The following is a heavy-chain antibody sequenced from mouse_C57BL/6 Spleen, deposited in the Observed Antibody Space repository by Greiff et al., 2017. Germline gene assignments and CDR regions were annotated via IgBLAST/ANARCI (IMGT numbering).Heavy chain of an antibody. Sequence: QVQLKQSGAELARPGASVKLSCKASGYTFTSYGISWVKQRTGQGLEWIGEIYPRSGNTYYNEKFKGKATLTADKSSSTAYMELRSLTSEDSAVYFCARQTFYYGSSYDYFDYWGQGTTLTVSS. D-gene: IGHD1-1*01. CDR1: GYTFTSYG. J-gene: IGHJ2*01. CDR2: IYPRSGNT. V-gene: IGHV1-81*01. CDR3: ARQTFYYGSSYDYFDY.